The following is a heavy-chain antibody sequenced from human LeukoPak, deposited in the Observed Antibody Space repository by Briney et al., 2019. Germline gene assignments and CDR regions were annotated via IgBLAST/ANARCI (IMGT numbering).Heavy chain of an antibody. V-gene: IGHV3-23*01. CDR3: AKHGTSGYNVFDS. J-gene: IGHJ4*02. D-gene: IGHD3-22*01. CDR1: GFTFSTYA. CDR2: ITTGGIT. Sequence: GGSLRLSCAASGFTFSTYAMTWVRQAPGKGLEWVSTITTGGITYHADSVKGRFTISRDISKSTLYLQMNGLRAEDTAMYYCAKHGTSGYNVFDSWGQGTLVTVSS.